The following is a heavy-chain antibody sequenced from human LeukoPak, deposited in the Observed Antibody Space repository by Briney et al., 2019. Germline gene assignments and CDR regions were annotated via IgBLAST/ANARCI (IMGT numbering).Heavy chain of an antibody. D-gene: IGHD2-15*01. CDR3: AKDLGYCSGGSC. Sequence: GGSLRLSCAASGFTFSSYAMGWVRQAPGKGLEWVSAISGSGGSTYYADSVKGRFAISRDNSKNTLYLQMNSLRAEDTAVYYCAKDLGYCSGGSCWGQGTLVTVSS. J-gene: IGHJ4*02. CDR1: GFTFSSYA. CDR2: ISGSGGST. V-gene: IGHV3-23*01.